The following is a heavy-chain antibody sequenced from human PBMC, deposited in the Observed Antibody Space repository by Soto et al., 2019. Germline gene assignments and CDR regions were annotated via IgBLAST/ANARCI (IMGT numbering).Heavy chain of an antibody. Sequence: EVQLVESGGGLVKPGGSLRLSCAASGFTFSSYSMNWVRQAPGKGLEWVSSISSRSSYIYYADSVKGRFTISRDNAKNSLYLQMNSLRAEDTAVYYCAREDIVVVPAAMSDYYYMDVWGKGTTVTVSS. CDR2: ISSRSSYI. J-gene: IGHJ6*03. CDR1: GFTFSSYS. CDR3: AREDIVVVPAAMSDYYYMDV. V-gene: IGHV3-21*01. D-gene: IGHD2-2*01.